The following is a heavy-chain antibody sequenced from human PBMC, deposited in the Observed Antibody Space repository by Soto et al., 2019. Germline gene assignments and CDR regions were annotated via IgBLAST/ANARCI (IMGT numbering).Heavy chain of an antibody. V-gene: IGHV3-15*01. D-gene: IGHD3-22*01. CDR3: ADNWNFDY. Sequence: GGSLRRSCAASGFTLSNAWVSWVRQAPGKGLEWVGRIKNKIEGGTTDYAVPVKGRFTISRDDSKNMLYLQMNSLITEDTAVYHCADNWNFDYWGQGTPVSVSS. J-gene: IGHJ4*02. CDR1: GFTLSNAW. CDR2: IKNKIEGGTT.